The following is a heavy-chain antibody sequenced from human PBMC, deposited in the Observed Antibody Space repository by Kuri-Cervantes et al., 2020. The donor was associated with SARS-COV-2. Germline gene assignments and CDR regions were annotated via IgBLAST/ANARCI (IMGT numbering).Heavy chain of an antibody. D-gene: IGHD3-3*01. CDR2: ISYDGSNK. CDR1: GFTFSSYA. Sequence: GESLKISCAASGFTFSSYAMHWVRQAPGKGLEWVAVISYDGSNKYYADSVKGRSTISGDNSKNTLYLQMNSLRAEDTAVYYCASGSITIFGVVTTGFDYWGQGTLVTVSS. CDR3: ASGSITIFGVVTTGFDY. J-gene: IGHJ4*02. V-gene: IGHV3-30-3*01.